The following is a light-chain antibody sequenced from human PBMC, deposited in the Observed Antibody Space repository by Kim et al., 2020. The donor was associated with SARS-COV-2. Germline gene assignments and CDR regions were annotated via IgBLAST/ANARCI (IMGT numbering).Light chain of an antibody. CDR1: SGSIARSY. V-gene: IGLV6-57*03. Sequence: KTVTSTCPRSSGSIARSYVQWYQQRPGGAPTTVIYEDNRRPSGVPDRFSGSVDSSSRSASLTISGLKTEDEADYYCQSYASTSLWVFGGGTQLTVL. J-gene: IGLJ3*02. CDR3: QSYASTSLWV. CDR2: EDN.